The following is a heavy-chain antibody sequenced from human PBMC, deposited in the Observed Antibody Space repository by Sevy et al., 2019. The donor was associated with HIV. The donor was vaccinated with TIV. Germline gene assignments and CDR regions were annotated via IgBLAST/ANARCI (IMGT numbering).Heavy chain of an antibody. J-gene: IGHJ4*02. V-gene: IGHV1-18*04. Sequence: ASVKVSCKASGYTFSSYGISWVRQAPEQGLEWMGWNSAYNGNTNYAQKLQGRVTMTTDTTTSTAYMELRRLRPDDTSVYYCARDLGKAMVRYYFDYWGQGTLVTVSS. D-gene: IGHD5-18*01. CDR3: ARDLGKAMVRYYFDY. CDR2: NSAYNGNT. CDR1: GYTFSSYG.